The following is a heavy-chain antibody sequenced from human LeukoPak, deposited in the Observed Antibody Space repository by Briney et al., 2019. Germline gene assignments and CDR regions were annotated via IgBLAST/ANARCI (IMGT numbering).Heavy chain of an antibody. V-gene: IGHV3-23*01. CDR3: AKDTGVAGTADHFDY. CDR2: ISESGAST. Sequence: PGGSLRLSCAASGFTFSKYAMTWVRQAPGKGLAWVSVISESGASTYYADSVKGRFTISRDNSKNTLYLQMNSLRVEDTAVYYYAKDTGVAGTADHFDYWGQGTLVTVSS. CDR1: GFTFSKYA. J-gene: IGHJ4*02. D-gene: IGHD6-19*01.